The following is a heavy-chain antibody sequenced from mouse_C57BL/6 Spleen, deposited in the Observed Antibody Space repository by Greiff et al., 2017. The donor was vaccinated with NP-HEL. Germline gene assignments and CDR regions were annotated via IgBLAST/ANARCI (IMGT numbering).Heavy chain of an antibody. J-gene: IGHJ4*01. Sequence: VQLQQPGAELVKPGASVKLSCKASGYTFTSYWMQWVKQRPGQGLEWIGGIDPSDSYTNYNQKFKGKATLTVDTSSSPAYMQLSSLTSEDAAVSDCARNDGSSYGAMDYWGQGTSVTVSS. CDR1: GYTFTSYW. CDR3: ARNDGSSYGAMDY. D-gene: IGHD1-1*01. CDR2: IDPSDSYT. V-gene: IGHV1-50*01.